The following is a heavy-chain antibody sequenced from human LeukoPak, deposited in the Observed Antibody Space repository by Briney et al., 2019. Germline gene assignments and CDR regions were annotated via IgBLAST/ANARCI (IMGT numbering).Heavy chain of an antibody. CDR3: ARGYSYGYFLYYFDY. Sequence: ASVKVSCKASGYTFTSYYMHWVRQAPGQGLEWMAIINPSGGSTSYAQKFQGRVTMTRDTSTSTVYMEMSSLRSEDTAVYYCARGYSYGYFLYYFDYWGQGTLVTVSS. J-gene: IGHJ4*02. CDR1: GYTFTSYY. D-gene: IGHD5-18*01. CDR2: INPSGGST. V-gene: IGHV1-46*01.